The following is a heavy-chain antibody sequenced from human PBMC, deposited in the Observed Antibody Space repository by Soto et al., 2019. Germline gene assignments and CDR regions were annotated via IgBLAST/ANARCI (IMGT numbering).Heavy chain of an antibody. CDR3: TTGPHFGAPHDRDY. D-gene: IGHD4-17*01. CDR1: GYTFSNAW. Sequence: GGSLRLSCAASGYTFSNAWMSWVRQAPGKGLEWVGRSKSKTDGGTTDYAAPVKGRFTISRDDSKNTLYLQINSLKTEATAEYYCTTGPHFGAPHDRDYWGQGTLVTVSS. V-gene: IGHV3-15*01. CDR2: SKSKTDGGTT. J-gene: IGHJ4*02.